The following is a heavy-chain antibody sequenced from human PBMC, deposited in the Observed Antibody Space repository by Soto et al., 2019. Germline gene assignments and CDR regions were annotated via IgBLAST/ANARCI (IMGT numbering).Heavy chain of an antibody. CDR1: GFTFSSYW. Sequence: GGSLRLSCAASGFTFSSYWMSWVRQAPGKGLEWVANIKQDGSEKYYVDSVKGRFTISRDNAKNSLYLQMNSLRAEDTAVYYCASPPIVVVPAAMDTDAFDIWGQGTMVTVSS. V-gene: IGHV3-7*01. CDR2: IKQDGSEK. J-gene: IGHJ3*02. D-gene: IGHD2-2*01. CDR3: ASPPIVVVPAAMDTDAFDI.